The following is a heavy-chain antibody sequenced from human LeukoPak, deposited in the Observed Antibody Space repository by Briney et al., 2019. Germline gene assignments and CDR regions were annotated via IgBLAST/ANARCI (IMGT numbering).Heavy chain of an antibody. CDR2: IYSGGST. CDR1: GFTVSSNY. Sequence: GGSLRLSCAASGFTVSSNYMSWVRQAPGKGLEWVSIIYSGGSTYYADSVKGRFSISKDNSKNTLYLQTNSLRAEDTALYYCARDRAYSSGWDEDYWGQGTLVTVSS. D-gene: IGHD6-19*01. J-gene: IGHJ4*02. CDR3: ARDRAYSSGWDEDY. V-gene: IGHV3-66*01.